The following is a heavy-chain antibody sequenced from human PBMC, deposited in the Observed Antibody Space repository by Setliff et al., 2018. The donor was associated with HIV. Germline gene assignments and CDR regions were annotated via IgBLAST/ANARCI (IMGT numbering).Heavy chain of an antibody. Sequence: ASVKVSCKASGGTFSSYGVNWVRQAPGQGLEWMGGIFPFFGSANYAQKFQGRVTITADASTSTIYMELSSLRSDDTAVYYCARDIPHDYTFWSGSTRFDPWGQGTLVTVSS. J-gene: IGHJ5*02. CDR3: ARDIPHDYTFWSGSTRFDP. CDR2: IFPFFGSA. CDR1: GGTFSSYG. D-gene: IGHD3-3*01. V-gene: IGHV1-69*13.